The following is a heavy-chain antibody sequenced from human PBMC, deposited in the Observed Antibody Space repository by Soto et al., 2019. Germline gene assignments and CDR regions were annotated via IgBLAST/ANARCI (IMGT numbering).Heavy chain of an antibody. CDR3: ARSYSSSSRGGMDV. D-gene: IGHD6-6*01. CDR2: IWSDGSNR. Sequence: QVQLVESGGGVVQPGRSLRLSCAASGFTFSDYGMYWFPKSPGKGPEGVAVIWSDGSNRDYVDSVKGRFVISRDSSKNTLYLQMNSLRAEDTAVYYCARSYSSSSRGGMDVWGQGTTVIVSS. J-gene: IGHJ6*02. V-gene: IGHV3-33*01. CDR1: GFTFSDYG.